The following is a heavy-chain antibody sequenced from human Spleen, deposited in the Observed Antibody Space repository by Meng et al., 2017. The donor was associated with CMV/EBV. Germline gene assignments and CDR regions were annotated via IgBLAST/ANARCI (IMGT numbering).Heavy chain of an antibody. CDR1: YA. Sequence: YAISWVRQAPGQGLEWMGGIIPIFRTTTYAQKFQGRVTITTDESTSTAYMEMSSLRSEDTAVYFCARSKRPYYDFWSGASLKNAMDVWGQGTTVTVSS. CDR2: IIPIFRTT. V-gene: IGHV1-69*05. CDR3: ARSKRPYYDFWSGASLKNAMDV. J-gene: IGHJ6*02. D-gene: IGHD3-3*01.